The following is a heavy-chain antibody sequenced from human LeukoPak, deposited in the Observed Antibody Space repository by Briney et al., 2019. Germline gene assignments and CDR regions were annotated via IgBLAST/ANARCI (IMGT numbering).Heavy chain of an antibody. J-gene: IGHJ4*02. CDR2: ISVYNGNT. V-gene: IGHV1-18*01. CDR3: GRDSSNWSIDY. CDR1: GYTFTSYG. D-gene: IGHD6-13*01. Sequence: ASVKVSCKASGYTFTSYGISWVRQAPGQGLEWLGWISVYNGNTNYAQKLQGRLTMTRDTSTSTVYMELSSLGSEDTAVYYCGRDSSNWSIDYWGQGTLVTVSS.